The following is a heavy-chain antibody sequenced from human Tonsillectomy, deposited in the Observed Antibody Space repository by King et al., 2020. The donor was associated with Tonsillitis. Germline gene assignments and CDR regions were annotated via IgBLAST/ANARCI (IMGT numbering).Heavy chain of an antibody. CDR1: GFTFSSYA. Sequence: VQLVESGGGLVQPGGSLRLSCAASGFTFSSYAMSWVRQAPGKGLEWVSAISGSGGSTYYADSVKGRFTISRDNSKNTLYLQMNSLRAEGTAVYYCGKASGCYGSGSYFSYYYYGMDVWGQGTTVTVSS. J-gene: IGHJ6*02. CDR2: ISGSGGST. D-gene: IGHD3-10*01. CDR3: GKASGCYGSGSYFSYYYYGMDV. V-gene: IGHV3-23*04.